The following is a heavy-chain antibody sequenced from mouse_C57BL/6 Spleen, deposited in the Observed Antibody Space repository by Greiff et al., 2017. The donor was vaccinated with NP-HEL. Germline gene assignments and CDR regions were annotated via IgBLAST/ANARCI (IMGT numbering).Heavy chain of an antibody. D-gene: IGHD1-1*01. J-gene: IGHJ3*01. CDR1: GYTFTDYN. V-gene: IGHV1-22*01. CDR3: ARYYYGSSYGFAY. Sequence: EVQLQQSGPELVKPGASVKMSCKASGYTFTDYNMHWVKQSHGKSLEWIGYINTNNGGTSYNQKFKGKATVTVNKSSSTAYLGLRSLTSDDSAVYYCARYYYGSSYGFAYWGQGTLVTVSA. CDR2: INTNNGGT.